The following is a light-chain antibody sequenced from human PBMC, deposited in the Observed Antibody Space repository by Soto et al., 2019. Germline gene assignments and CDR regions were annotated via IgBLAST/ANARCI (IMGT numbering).Light chain of an antibody. V-gene: IGKV2-28*01. J-gene: IGKJ4*01. CDR1: QSLLHTNGYNY. CDR3: VQTLQTPLT. CDR2: LGS. Sequence: DFVMTQSPRSLPVTPGEPASISCRSSQSLLHTNGYNYLDWYLQKPGQSPQLLIYLGSNRASGVPDRISGSGAGTDFTLRISRVEAEDVGVYYCVQTLQTPLTFGGGTKVEIK.